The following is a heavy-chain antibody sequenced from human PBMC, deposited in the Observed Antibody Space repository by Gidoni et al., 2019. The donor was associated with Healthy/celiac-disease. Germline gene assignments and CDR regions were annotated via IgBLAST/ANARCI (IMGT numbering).Heavy chain of an antibody. V-gene: IGHV3-30*03. CDR3: APDLYSSSADFDY. Sequence: QVQLVESGGGVVQPGRSLRLSCAASGFTFSSYGMHWVRQAPGKGLEWVAVISYDGSNKYYADSVKGRFTISRDNSKNTLYLQMNSLRAEDTAVYYCAPDLYSSSADFDYWGQGTLVTVSS. D-gene: IGHD6-6*01. CDR2: ISYDGSNK. J-gene: IGHJ4*02. CDR1: GFTFSSYG.